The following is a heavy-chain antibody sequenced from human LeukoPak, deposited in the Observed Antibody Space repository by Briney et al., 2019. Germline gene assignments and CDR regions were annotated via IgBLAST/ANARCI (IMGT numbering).Heavy chain of an antibody. J-gene: IGHJ4*02. CDR2: IYSGGST. CDR1: GFTVSSSY. CDR3: ARAQFGYGDLSHFDY. D-gene: IGHD4-17*01. Sequence: GGSLRLSCAASGFTVSSSYMSWVRQAPEKGLEWVSVIYSGGSTNYADSVKGRFTISRDSSKNTVYLQMNSLRDEDTAVYYCARAQFGYGDLSHFDYWGQGTLVTVSS. V-gene: IGHV3-53*01.